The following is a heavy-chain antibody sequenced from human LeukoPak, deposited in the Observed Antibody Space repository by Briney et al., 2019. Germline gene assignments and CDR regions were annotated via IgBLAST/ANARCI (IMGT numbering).Heavy chain of an antibody. J-gene: IGHJ4*02. V-gene: IGHV4-59*01. D-gene: IGHD1-26*01. CDR1: GGSISSYY. CDR2: IYYSGST. CDR3: ARGKAEATKGFDY. Sequence: SETLSLTCTVSGGSISSYYWSWIRQPPGKGLEWIGYIYYSGSTNYNPSLKSRVTISVDTSKNQFSLKLSSVTAADSAVYYCARGKAEATKGFDYWGQGTPVTVSS.